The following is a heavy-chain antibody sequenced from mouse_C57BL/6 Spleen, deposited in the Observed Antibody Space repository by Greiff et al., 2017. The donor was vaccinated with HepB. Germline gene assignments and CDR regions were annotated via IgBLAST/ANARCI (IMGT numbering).Heavy chain of an antibody. J-gene: IGHJ4*01. V-gene: IGHV5-4*01. CDR3: ARYYYGSSYYAMDY. D-gene: IGHD1-1*01. CDR2: ISDGGSYT. CDR1: GFTFSSYA. Sequence: EVQLQQSGGGLVKPGGSLKLSCAASGFTFSSYAMSWVRQTPEKRLEWVATISDGGSYTYYPDNVKGRFTISRDNAKNNLYLQMSHLKSEDTAMYYCARYYYGSSYYAMDYWGQGTSVTVSS.